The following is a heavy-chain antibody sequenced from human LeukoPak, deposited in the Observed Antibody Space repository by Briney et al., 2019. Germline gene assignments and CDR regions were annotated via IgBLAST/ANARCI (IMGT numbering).Heavy chain of an antibody. CDR1: GFTFDNYA. Sequence: GGSLRLSCSASGFTFDNYAMHWVRQAPGKGLVWVSRINSDGSSTSYADSVKGRFTISRDNAKNTLYLQMNSLRAEDTAVYYCAGGYIYGSTYYYMDVWGKGTTVTISS. CDR2: INSDGSST. CDR3: AGGYIYGSTYYYMDV. V-gene: IGHV3-74*01. D-gene: IGHD5-18*01. J-gene: IGHJ6*03.